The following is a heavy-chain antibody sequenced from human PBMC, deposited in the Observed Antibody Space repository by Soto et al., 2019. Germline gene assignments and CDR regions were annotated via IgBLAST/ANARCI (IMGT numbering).Heavy chain of an antibody. V-gene: IGHV3-30-3*01. Sequence: SLRLSCAASGFTFSNFAMHWVRQAPGKGLEWVAAMSYDGSNKYHADSVTGRFTISRDNSRNTLYLQMNSLKTDDTAVYSCATYLDDQTGLYYLGMDVWGQGTKVTVS. CDR1: GFTFSNFA. CDR2: MSYDGSNK. D-gene: IGHD1-1*01. CDR3: ATYLDDQTGLYYLGMDV. J-gene: IGHJ6*02.